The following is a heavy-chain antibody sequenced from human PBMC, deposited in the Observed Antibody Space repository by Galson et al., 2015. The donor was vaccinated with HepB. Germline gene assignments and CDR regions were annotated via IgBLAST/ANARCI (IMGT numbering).Heavy chain of an antibody. CDR3: ARVSLCSGTQLLDY. CDR2: ISAYNRHT. V-gene: IGHV1-18*01. D-gene: IGHD3-10*02. J-gene: IGHJ4*02. Sequence: SVKVSCKASGYTFYSYSITWVRQAPGQGLEWMGWISAYNRHTHYAQSLQDRVTMTTDTSTSTIYLELRSLSSDDTAVYYCARVSLCSGTQLLDYWGQGTLVTVSS. CDR1: GYTFYSYS.